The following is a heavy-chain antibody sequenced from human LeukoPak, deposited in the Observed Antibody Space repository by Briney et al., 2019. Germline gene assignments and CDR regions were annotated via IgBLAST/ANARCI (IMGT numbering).Heavy chain of an antibody. CDR3: ARTVVPAAHDAFDI. Sequence: SETLSLTCAVYGGSFSGYYWSWIRQAPGKGLEWIGEINHSGSTNYNPSLKSRVTISVDTSKNQFSLKLSSVTAADTAVYYCARTVVPAAHDAFDIWGQGTMVTVSS. D-gene: IGHD2-2*01. V-gene: IGHV4-34*01. J-gene: IGHJ3*02. CDR1: GGSFSGYY. CDR2: INHSGST.